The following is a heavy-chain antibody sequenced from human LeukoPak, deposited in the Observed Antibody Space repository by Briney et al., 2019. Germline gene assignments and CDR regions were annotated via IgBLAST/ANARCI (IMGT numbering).Heavy chain of an antibody. Sequence: PSXTLSLTCAVSGGSISSNNWWGWVRQPPGKGLEWIGEIYHSGSPNYNPSLKSRVTISVDKSRNHFSLNLSSVTAADTAVYYCARVNINNWHSCDYWGQGTLVTVSS. V-gene: IGHV4-4*02. D-gene: IGHD1-1*01. CDR3: ARVNINNWHSCDY. CDR1: GGSISSNNW. J-gene: IGHJ4*02. CDR2: IYHSGSP.